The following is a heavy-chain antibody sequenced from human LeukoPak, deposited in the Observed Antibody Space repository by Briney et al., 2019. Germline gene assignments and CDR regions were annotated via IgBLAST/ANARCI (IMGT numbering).Heavy chain of an antibody. V-gene: IGHV1-69*13. J-gene: IGHJ3*02. CDR3: ARSGSGHSDDAFDI. D-gene: IGHD3-10*01. Sequence: GASVKVSCKASGGTFSSYAISWVRQAPRQGLEWMGGIIPIAGTPIYAQNFQGRVTITADSSTNTVYMQLSSLRSEDTAIYYCARSGSGHSDDAFDIWGQGTMVTVSS. CDR2: IIPIAGTP. CDR1: GGTFSSYA.